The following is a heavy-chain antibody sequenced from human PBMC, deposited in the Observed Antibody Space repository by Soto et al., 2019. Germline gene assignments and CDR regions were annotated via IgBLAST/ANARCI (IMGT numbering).Heavy chain of an antibody. V-gene: IGHV3-11*01. CDR3: ARDRGYCRGGSCLMGYYYYMDG. Sequence: QVQLVESGGGLVKPGGSLRLSCAASGFTFSDYYMSWIRQAPGKGLEWVSYISSSGSTIYYADSVKGRFTISRDNAKNSLYMQMNSLRADDTAVYYCARDRGYCRGGSCLMGYYYYMDGWGKGTTVTVSS. CDR1: GFTFSDYY. D-gene: IGHD2-15*01. J-gene: IGHJ6*03. CDR2: ISSSGSTI.